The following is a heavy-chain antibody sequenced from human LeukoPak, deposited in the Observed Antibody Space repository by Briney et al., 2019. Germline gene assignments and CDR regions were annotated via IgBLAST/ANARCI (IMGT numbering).Heavy chain of an antibody. Sequence: ASVKVFCKASGYTFTSYYMHWVRQAPGPGLEWMGIINPSGGSTSYAQKFQGRVTMTRDTSTTTVYMELSRLRSEDTAVYYCARDWIGYVDYWGQGTLVTVSS. J-gene: IGHJ4*02. CDR3: ARDWIGYVDY. D-gene: IGHD3-10*01. CDR1: GYTFTSYY. CDR2: INPSGGST. V-gene: IGHV1-46*01.